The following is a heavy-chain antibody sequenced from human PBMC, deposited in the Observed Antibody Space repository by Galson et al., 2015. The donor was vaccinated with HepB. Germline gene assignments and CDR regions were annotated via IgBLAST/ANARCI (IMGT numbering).Heavy chain of an antibody. V-gene: IGHV3-48*04. CDR2: ISSSSSAT. CDR3: ARGDVANVTYYDFWSGFSFHYYYYMDV. D-gene: IGHD3-3*01. CDR1: GFTFGSHS. J-gene: IGHJ6*03. Sequence: SLRLSCAASGFTFGSHSMNWVRQAPGEGLEWISYISSSSSATYYADSVKGRFTISRDNAKNSLYLQMNTLRAEDTAVYYCARGDVANVTYYDFWSGFSFHYYYYMDVWGKGTTVTVSS.